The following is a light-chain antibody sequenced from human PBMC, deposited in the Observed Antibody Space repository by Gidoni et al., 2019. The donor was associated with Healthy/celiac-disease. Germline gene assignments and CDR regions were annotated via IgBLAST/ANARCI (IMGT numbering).Light chain of an antibody. V-gene: IGLV2-14*01. CDR3: SSYTSSSTTYV. CDR1: SSDVGGYNY. CDR2: EVS. J-gene: IGLJ1*01. Sequence: QSALTQPASVSGSPGQSITISCTGTSSDVGGYNYVSWYQQHPGKAPKLMIYEVSSRPSGVSNRFSGSKSGNTASLTSSGLQAEDEADYYCSSYTSSSTTYVFGTGTKVTVL.